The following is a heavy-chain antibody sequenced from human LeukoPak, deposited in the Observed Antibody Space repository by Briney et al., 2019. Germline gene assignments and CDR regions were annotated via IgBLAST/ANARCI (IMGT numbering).Heavy chain of an antibody. V-gene: IGHV4-59*01. CDR1: GGSISSYY. CDR2: IYYSGST. Sequence: SETLSLTCTVSGGSISSYYWSWIRQPPGKGLEWIGYIYYSGSTNYNPSLKSRVTISVDTSKNQFSLKLSSVTAADTAVYYCAREITMVRGVSDYYGMDVWGQGTTVTVSS. J-gene: IGHJ6*02. CDR3: AREITMVRGVSDYYGMDV. D-gene: IGHD3-10*01.